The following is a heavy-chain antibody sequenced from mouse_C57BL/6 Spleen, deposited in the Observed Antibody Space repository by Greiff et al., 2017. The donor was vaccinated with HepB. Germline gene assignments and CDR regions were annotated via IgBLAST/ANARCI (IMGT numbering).Heavy chain of an antibody. Sequence: QVQLQQSGPELVKPGASVKISCKASGYTFTDYYINWVKQRPGHGLEWIGWIYPGSGNTKYNAKFKGKATLTVDTSSSAAYMQLSSLTSEDSAVYLCERELGRDWYFDVWGKGTTVTVSS. CDR1: GYTFTDYY. D-gene: IGHD4-1*01. J-gene: IGHJ1*03. V-gene: IGHV1-84*01. CDR2: IYPGSGNT. CDR3: ERELGRDWYFDV.